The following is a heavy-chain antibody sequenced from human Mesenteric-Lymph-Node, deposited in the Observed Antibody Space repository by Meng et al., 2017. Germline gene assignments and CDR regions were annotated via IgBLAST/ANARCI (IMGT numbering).Heavy chain of an antibody. J-gene: IGHJ2*01. V-gene: IGHV4-31*01. Sequence: SDTLSLTCTVSGGSISSVGYYWSWIRQHPGKGREWIWYIYYSGRTYYNPSLTSLVTISVDTSKNQFSLKLSSVTAADTAVYYCARGIRGSYHWEYWYFDLWGRGTLVTVSS. CDR3: ARGIRGSYHWEYWYFDL. CDR2: IYYSGRT. D-gene: IGHD1-26*01. CDR1: GGSISSVGYY.